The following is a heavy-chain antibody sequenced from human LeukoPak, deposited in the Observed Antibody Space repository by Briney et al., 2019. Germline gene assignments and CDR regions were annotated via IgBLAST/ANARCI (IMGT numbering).Heavy chain of an antibody. J-gene: IGHJ6*03. CDR2: ISGDGGST. Sequence: PGVSLRLSCAASGFTFDDYAMHWVRQAPGKGLEWVSLISGDGGSTYYADSVKGRFTISRDNSKNSLYLQMNSLRTEDTALYYCAKGDYGSGIYYYYYMDVWGKGTTVTVSS. D-gene: IGHD3-10*01. CDR3: AKGDYGSGIYYYYYMDV. V-gene: IGHV3-43*02. CDR1: GFTFDDYA.